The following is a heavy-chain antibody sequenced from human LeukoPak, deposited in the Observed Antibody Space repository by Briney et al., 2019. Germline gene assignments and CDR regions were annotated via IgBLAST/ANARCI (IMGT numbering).Heavy chain of an antibody. V-gene: IGHV3-53*01. D-gene: IGHD4-23*01. Sequence: GGSLRLSCAASGFTVSSNYMSWVRQAPGKGLEWVSVIYSGGSTYYADSVKGRFTISRDNFKNTLYLQMNSLRAEDTAVYYCARDLEKWPYPENSPYGMDVWGQGTTVTVSS. CDR1: GFTVSSNY. CDR2: IYSGGST. CDR3: ARDLEKWPYPENSPYGMDV. J-gene: IGHJ6*02.